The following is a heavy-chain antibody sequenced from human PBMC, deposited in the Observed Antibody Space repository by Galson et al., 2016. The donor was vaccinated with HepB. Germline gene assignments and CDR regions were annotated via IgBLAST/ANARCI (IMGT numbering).Heavy chain of an antibody. D-gene: IGHD1-26*01. V-gene: IGHV1-3*04. CDR3: ATNIVGATTSFDY. CDR2: INTRNGDT. Sequence: SVKVSCKASGYTFSNYGIHWVRQAPGQSLEWMGWINTRNGDTQYSQRFQDRVTITRDTAASSAYMELSSLRSEDTAVYYCATNIVGATTSFDYWDQGTLVTVSS. CDR1: GYTFSNYG. J-gene: IGHJ4*02.